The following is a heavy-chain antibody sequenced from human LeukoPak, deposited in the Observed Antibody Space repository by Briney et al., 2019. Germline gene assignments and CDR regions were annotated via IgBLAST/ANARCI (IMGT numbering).Heavy chain of an antibody. Sequence: GGSLRLSCAASGFTFSSSTINWVRQAPGKGLEWVSHISGSSVTIYYADSVKGRFTTSRDNAKNTLYLEMNSLRAEDTAVYFCARDGVGASHDYWGQGILVTVSS. J-gene: IGHJ4*02. CDR2: ISGSSVTI. D-gene: IGHD1-26*01. V-gene: IGHV3-48*04. CDR1: GFTFSSST. CDR3: ARDGVGASHDY.